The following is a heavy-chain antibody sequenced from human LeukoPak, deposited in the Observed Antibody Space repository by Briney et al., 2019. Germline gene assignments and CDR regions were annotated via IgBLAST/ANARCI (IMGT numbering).Heavy chain of an antibody. D-gene: IGHD3-9*01. CDR3: AKDISPRYYDILTGYYTGGYFDY. Sequence: GGSLRLSCAASGFTFDDYAMHWVRQAPGKGLEWVSGISWNSGSIGYADSVKGRFTISRDNAKNSLYLQTNSLRAEDTALYYCAKDISPRYYDILTGYYTGGYFDYWGQGTLVTVSS. CDR1: GFTFDDYA. CDR2: ISWNSGSI. V-gene: IGHV3-9*01. J-gene: IGHJ4*02.